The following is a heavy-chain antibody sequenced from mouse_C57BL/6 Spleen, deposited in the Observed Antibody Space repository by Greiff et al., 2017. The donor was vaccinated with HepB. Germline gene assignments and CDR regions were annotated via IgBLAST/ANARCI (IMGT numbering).Heavy chain of an antibody. D-gene: IGHD1-1*01. CDR2: IDPSDSET. Sequence: QVQLQQSGAELVRPGSSVKLSCKASGYTFTSYWMHWVKQRPIQGLEWIGNIDPSDSETHYNQKFKDKATLTVDKSSSTAYMQLSSLTSEDSAVYYCARSPPHYYGSSEFAYWGQGTLVTVSA. V-gene: IGHV1-52*01. CDR3: ARSPPHYYGSSEFAY. J-gene: IGHJ3*01. CDR1: GYTFTSYW.